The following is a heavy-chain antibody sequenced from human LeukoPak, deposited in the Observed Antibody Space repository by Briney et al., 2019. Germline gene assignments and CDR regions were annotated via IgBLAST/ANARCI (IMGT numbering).Heavy chain of an antibody. CDR3: AIITFGGAPTGWYYFDY. CDR2: IYYSGST. Sequence: SQTLSLTCTVSSGSISSGDYYWSWIRQPPGKGLEWIGYIYYSGSTYYNPSLKSRVTISVDTSKNQFSLKLSSVTAADTAVYYCAIITFGGAPTGWYYFDYWGQGTLVTVSS. D-gene: IGHD3-16*01. J-gene: IGHJ4*02. CDR1: SGSISSGDYY. V-gene: IGHV4-30-4*01.